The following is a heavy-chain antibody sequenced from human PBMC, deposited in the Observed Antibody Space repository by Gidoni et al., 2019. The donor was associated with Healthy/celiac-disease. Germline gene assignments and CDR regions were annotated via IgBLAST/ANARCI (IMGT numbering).Heavy chain of an antibody. CDR3: ATERGEGIVVVTAIYFDY. Sequence: EVQLLESGGGLVQPGGSLRLSCAASGFTFSSYAMSWVRQAPGKGLEWGSAISGSGGRTYYADSVKGRFTISRDNSKNTLYLQMNSLRAEDTAVYYCATERGEGIVVVTAIYFDYWGQGTLVTVSS. V-gene: IGHV3-23*01. J-gene: IGHJ4*02. D-gene: IGHD2-21*02. CDR1: GFTFSSYA. CDR2: ISGSGGRT.